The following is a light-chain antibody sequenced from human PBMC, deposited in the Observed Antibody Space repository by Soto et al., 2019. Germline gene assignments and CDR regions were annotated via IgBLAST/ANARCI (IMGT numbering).Light chain of an antibody. J-gene: IGLJ3*02. CDR2: NNN. Sequence: QSVLTQPPSASGTPGQRVTIACSGSSSNIGSTTVKWYQQLPGTAPKLLIYNNNQRPSGVPDRFSGSKSGTSASLAIIGLQSEDEADDYCAAWDDSLNGVVFGGGTKLTVL. CDR3: AAWDDSLNGVV. V-gene: IGLV1-44*01. CDR1: SSNIGSTT.